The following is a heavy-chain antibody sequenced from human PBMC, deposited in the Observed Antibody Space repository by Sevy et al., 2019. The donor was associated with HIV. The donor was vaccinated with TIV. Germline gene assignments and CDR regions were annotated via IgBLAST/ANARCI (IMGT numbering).Heavy chain of an antibody. D-gene: IGHD2-2*01. V-gene: IGHV4-34*01. J-gene: IGHJ4*02. CDR2: INHTGTL. Sequence: ETLSLTCAVYGGSFSGYFWNWIRQSPGKGLEWIGEINHTGTLKYNPSLKSRVTVSVDASKNQLSLHLSSVTAADTAIYYCARGRQAYVVVVPSTVPFDYWGQGTLVTVSS. CDR3: ARGRQAYVVVVPSTVPFDY. CDR1: GGSFSGYF.